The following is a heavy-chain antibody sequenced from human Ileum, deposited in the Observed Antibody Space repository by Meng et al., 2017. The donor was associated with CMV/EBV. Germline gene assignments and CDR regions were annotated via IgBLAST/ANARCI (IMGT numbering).Heavy chain of an antibody. CDR3: AGGTGWLIDY. V-gene: IGHV3-7*04. CDR1: GFTFSNYW. Sequence: GESLKISCEGSGFTFSNYWMNWVRQAPGKGLEWVANIKQDGSEKFYVDSVKGRFTISRDNAKNSLYLQMNSLGAEDTAVYYCAGGTGWLIDYWGQGTLVTVSS. D-gene: IGHD6-19*01. CDR2: IKQDGSEK. J-gene: IGHJ4*02.